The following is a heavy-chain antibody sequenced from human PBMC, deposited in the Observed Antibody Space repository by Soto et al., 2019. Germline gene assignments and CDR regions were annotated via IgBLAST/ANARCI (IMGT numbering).Heavy chain of an antibody. J-gene: IGHJ6*03. CDR1: GGSISSYY. V-gene: IGHV4-59*08. CDR2: IYYSGST. D-gene: IGHD2-2*01. Sequence: PSETLSLTCTVSGGSISSYYWSWIRQPPGKGLEWIGYIYYSGSTNYNPSLKSRVTISVDTSKNQFSLKLSSVTAADTAVYYCARLGYCGSTRCYHYYYMDVWGKGTTVTVSS. CDR3: ARLGYCGSTRCYHYYYMDV.